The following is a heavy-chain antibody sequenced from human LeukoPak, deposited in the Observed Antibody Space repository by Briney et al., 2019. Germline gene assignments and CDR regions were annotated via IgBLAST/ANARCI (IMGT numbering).Heavy chain of an antibody. CDR1: GYSFTSYW. D-gene: IGHD5-18*01. V-gene: IGHV5-51*01. J-gene: IGHJ5*02. CDR3: ARSGYSYGYWFDP. Sequence: GESLKISCKGSGYSFTSYWIGWVRQMPGKGLEWMGFIYPGDSDTRYSPSFQGQVTISADKSISTAYLQWSSLKASDTAMYYCARSGYSYGYWFDPWGQGTLVTVSS. CDR2: IYPGDSDT.